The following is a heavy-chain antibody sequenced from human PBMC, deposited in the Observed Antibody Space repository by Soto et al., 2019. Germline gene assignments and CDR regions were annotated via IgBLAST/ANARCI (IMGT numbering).Heavy chain of an antibody. V-gene: IGHV4-31*03. CDR3: ARVRGPYYDFWSGYYGRYFDL. D-gene: IGHD3-3*01. J-gene: IGHJ2*01. CDR2: IYYSGST. Sequence: PWETLSLTCTVSGGSISSGGYYWSWIRQHPGKGLEWIGYIYYSGSTYYNPSLKSRVTISVDTSKNQFSLKLSSVTAADTAVYYCARVRGPYYDFWSGYYGRYFDLWGRGTLVTVSS. CDR1: GGSISSGGYY.